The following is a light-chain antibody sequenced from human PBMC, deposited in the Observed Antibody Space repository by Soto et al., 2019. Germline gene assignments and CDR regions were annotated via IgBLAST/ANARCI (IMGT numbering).Light chain of an antibody. CDR1: QSVSSIY. J-gene: IGKJ5*01. CDR3: QQFGTSPPST. Sequence: EIVLTQSPGTLSLSPGERATLSCRASQSVSSIYFAWYQQKPGQAPRLLIYGASSRATGIPDRFSGSGSGTDFTLTISRLEPEDFAVYYWQQFGTSPPSTFGQGTRLEIK. CDR2: GAS. V-gene: IGKV3-20*01.